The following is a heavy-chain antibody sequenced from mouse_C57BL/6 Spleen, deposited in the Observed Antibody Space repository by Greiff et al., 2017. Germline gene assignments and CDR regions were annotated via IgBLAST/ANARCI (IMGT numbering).Heavy chain of an antibody. J-gene: IGHJ3*01. V-gene: IGHV1-26*01. CDR1: GYTFTDYY. CDR3: ARPPDYYGSSGWFAY. CDR2: INPNNGGT. Sequence: EVQLQQSGPELVRPGASVKISCKASGYTFTDYYMNWVKQSHGKSLEWIGDINPNNGGTSYNQKFKGKATLTVDKSSSTAYMELRSLTSEDSAVYYCARPPDYYGSSGWFAYWGQGTLVTVSA. D-gene: IGHD1-1*01.